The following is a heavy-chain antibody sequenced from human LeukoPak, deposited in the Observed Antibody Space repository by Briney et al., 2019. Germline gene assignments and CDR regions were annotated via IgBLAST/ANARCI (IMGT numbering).Heavy chain of an antibody. V-gene: IGHV4-34*08. D-gene: IGHD1-26*01. Sequence: GSLRLSCAASGFTFSSYSMNWVRQPPGKGLEWIGEINHSGSTNYNPSLKSRVTISVDTSKNQFSLKLSSVTAADTAVYYCVGGTYYGGDYWGQGTLVTVSS. CDR1: GFTFSSYS. J-gene: IGHJ4*02. CDR2: INHSGST. CDR3: VGGTYYGGDY.